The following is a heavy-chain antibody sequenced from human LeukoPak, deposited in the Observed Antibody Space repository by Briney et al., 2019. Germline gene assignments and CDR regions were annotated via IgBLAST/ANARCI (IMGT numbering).Heavy chain of an antibody. CDR2: IYSGGST. D-gene: IGHD5-18*01. CDR1: GFTVSSNY. CDR3: NNYGKFDY. J-gene: IGHJ4*02. V-gene: IGHV3-53*01. Sequence: GGSPRLSCAASGFTVSSNYMSWVRQAPGKGLEWVSVIYSGGSTYYADSVKGRSTISRDNSKNTLYLQMNSLRAEDTAVYYCNNYGKFDYWGQGTLVTVSS.